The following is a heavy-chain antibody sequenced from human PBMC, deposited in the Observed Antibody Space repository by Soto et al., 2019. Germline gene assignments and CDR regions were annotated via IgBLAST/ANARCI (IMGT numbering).Heavy chain of an antibody. J-gene: IGHJ4*02. V-gene: IGHV3-23*01. CDR2: ISGSGGST. CDR1: GFTFSSYA. D-gene: IGHD6-19*01. Sequence: VGSLRLSCAASGFTFSSYAMSWVRQAPGKGLEWVSAISGSGGSTYYADSVKGRFTISRDNSKNTLYLQMNSLRAEDTAVYYCAKGSQNSSGWYDYWGQGTLVTVSS. CDR3: AKGSQNSSGWYDY.